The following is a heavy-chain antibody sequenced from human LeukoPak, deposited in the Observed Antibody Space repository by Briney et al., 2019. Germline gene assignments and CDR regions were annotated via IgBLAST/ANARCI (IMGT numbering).Heavy chain of an antibody. CDR1: GGSISSYY. J-gene: IGHJ3*02. V-gene: IGHV4-59*01. CDR3: ARDRWRFDWPMRHVDAFDI. CDR2: IYYSGST. Sequence: SETLSLTCTVSGGSISSYYWSWIRQPPGKGLEWIGYIYYSGSTNYNPSLKSRVTISVDTSKNQFSLKLSSVTAADTAVYYCARDRWRFDWPMRHVDAFDIWGQGTMVTVSS. D-gene: IGHD3-9*01.